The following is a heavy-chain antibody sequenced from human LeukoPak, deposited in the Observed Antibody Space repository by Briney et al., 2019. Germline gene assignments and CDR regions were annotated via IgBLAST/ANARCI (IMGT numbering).Heavy chain of an antibody. D-gene: IGHD3-10*01. CDR3: ARVSGSFRFDP. Sequence: ASVKVSCKASEYTFTGYYMHWVRQAPGQGLEWMGWINLNSGGTSYAQKFQGGVTMTRDTSISTAYMDLSSLRSDDTAVYYCARVSGSFRFDPWGQGTLVTVSS. V-gene: IGHV1-2*02. J-gene: IGHJ5*02. CDR2: INLNSGGT. CDR1: EYTFTGYY.